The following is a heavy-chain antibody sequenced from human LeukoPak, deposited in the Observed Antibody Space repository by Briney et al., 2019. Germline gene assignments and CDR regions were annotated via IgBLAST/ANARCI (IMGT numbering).Heavy chain of an antibody. Sequence: GGSLRLSCAASEFTFSNHWMTWVRQAPGKGLEWVANINQDGSEKYYVDSVKGRFTISRDNAKNSLYLQMDSLRAEDTAVYYCERQKVGTTIDYWGQGTLVTVSS. J-gene: IGHJ4*02. CDR2: INQDGSEK. V-gene: IGHV3-7*01. CDR3: ERQKVGTTIDY. CDR1: EFTFSNHW. D-gene: IGHD1-26*01.